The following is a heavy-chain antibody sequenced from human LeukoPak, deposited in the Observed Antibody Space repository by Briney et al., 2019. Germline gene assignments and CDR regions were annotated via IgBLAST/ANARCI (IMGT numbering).Heavy chain of an antibody. CDR1: GGSISSSNW. CDR3: IVFAVTGTLGFDY. D-gene: IGHD6-19*01. J-gene: IGHJ4*02. CDR2: IRYDGRNK. Sequence: PSGTLSLTCAVSGGSISSSNWWSWVRQPPGKGLEWMAFIRYDGRNKYYADSVKGRFTISRDNSKNSLSLQMNSLRAEDTAVYYCIVFAVTGTLGFDYWGQGTLVTVSS. V-gene: IGHV3-30*02.